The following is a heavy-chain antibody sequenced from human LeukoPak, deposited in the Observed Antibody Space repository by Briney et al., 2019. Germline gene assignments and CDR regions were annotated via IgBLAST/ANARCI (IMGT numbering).Heavy chain of an antibody. Sequence: SETLSLTCNVSGGSISSYYWNWIRQPAGQGLEWIGRISASGSTYYNPSLKTRVTMSVDTSQNQFSLKLTSMTAADTAVYYCAREAYDGISRPVDYWGQGTLVTVSS. D-gene: IGHD4-23*01. CDR1: GGSISSYY. J-gene: IGHJ4*02. CDR2: ISASGST. V-gene: IGHV4-4*07. CDR3: AREAYDGISRPVDY.